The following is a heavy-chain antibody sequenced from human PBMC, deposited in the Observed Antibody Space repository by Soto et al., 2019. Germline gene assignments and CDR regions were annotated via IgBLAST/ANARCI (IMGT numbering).Heavy chain of an antibody. J-gene: IGHJ6*03. CDR2: INWNSGNI. CDR3: AKSSGGACCSYYMDV. CDR1: GFTFDDYA. Sequence: EVQLVESGGGLVQPGRSLRLSCAASGFTFDDYAMHWVRQAPGKGLEWDSGINWNSGNIGYAEPVKGRFTISRDNAKNSLYLQMTSLRAEDTALYYCAKSSGGACCSYYMDVWGKGTTVTVSS. V-gene: IGHV3-9*01. D-gene: IGHD2-21*02.